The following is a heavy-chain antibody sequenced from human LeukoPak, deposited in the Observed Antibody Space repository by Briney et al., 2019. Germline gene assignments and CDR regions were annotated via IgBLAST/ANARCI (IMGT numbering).Heavy chain of an antibody. V-gene: IGHV1-69*13. D-gene: IGHD3-10*01. Sequence: SVKVSCKASGYTFTSYAISWVRQAPGQGLEWMGGIIPIFGTANYALKFQGRVTITADESTSTAYMELSSLRSEDTAVYYCARAKHLGITMVRGVPNWFDPWGQGTLVTVSS. J-gene: IGHJ5*02. CDR3: ARAKHLGITMVRGVPNWFDP. CDR1: GYTFTSYA. CDR2: IIPIFGTA.